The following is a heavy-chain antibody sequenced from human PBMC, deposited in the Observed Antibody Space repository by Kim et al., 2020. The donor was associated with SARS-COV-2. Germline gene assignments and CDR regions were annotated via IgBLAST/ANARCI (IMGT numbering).Heavy chain of an antibody. V-gene: IGHV3-48*03. J-gene: IGHJ4*02. Sequence: TYYADSVKGRFTISRDNAKTSLFLQMNSLRAEDTALYCCTREIGWLHQIDHWGQGTLVIVSS. CDR2: T. D-gene: IGHD5-12*01. CDR3: TREIGWLHQIDH.